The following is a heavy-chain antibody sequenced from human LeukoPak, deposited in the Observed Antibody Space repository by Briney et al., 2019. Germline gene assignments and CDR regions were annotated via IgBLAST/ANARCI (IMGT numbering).Heavy chain of an antibody. J-gene: IGHJ4*02. V-gene: IGHV3-74*01. D-gene: IGHD6-19*01. Sequence: GGSLGLSCAASGFTFSSYWMHWVRQAPGKGLVWVSRINTDGSSSTYADSVKGRFTISRDNAKLYLQMNSLRAGDTAVYYCVREADVAVAFDYWGQGTLVTVSS. CDR3: VREADVAVAFDY. CDR2: INTDGSSS. CDR1: GFTFSSYW.